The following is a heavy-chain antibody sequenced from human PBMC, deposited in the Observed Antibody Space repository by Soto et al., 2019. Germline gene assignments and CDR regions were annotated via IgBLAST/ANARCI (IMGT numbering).Heavy chain of an antibody. CDR1: GGSIISSSYY. D-gene: IGHD6-25*01. V-gene: IGHV4-39*01. CDR2: IYYTGSI. J-gene: IGHJ4*02. Sequence: QVQLQESGPGLVKPSETPSLTCTVSGGSIISSSYYWGWIRQPPGKGLEWIGSIYYTGSIYYKPSLKSRVTVSVDTSDNQFSLKLGSVTAADTAVYYCARLDRKTAKALYWGQGTLVTVSS. CDR3: ARLDRKTAKALY.